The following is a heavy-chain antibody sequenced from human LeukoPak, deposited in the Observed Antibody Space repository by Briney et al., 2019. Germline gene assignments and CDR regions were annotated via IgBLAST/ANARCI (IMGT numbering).Heavy chain of an antibody. D-gene: IGHD5-24*01. V-gene: IGHV3-66*01. J-gene: IGHJ4*02. Sequence: GGSLRLSCAASGFTVSAKYMSWVRQGPGKGLDWISSIYSDGGTNYADSVKGRFTISRDNTKNSLYLQMNSLRAEDTAVYYCAIDPPMATITVNYWGQGTLVTVSS. CDR2: IYSDGGT. CDR3: AIDPPMATITVNY. CDR1: GFTVSAKY.